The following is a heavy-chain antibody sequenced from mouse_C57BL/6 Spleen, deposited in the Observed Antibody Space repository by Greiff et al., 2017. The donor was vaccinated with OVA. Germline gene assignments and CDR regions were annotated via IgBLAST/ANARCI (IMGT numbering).Heavy chain of an antibody. CDR2: INPNNGGT. J-gene: IGHJ2*01. V-gene: IGHV1-26*01. Sequence: EVQLVESGPELVKPGASVKISCKASGYTFTDYYMNWVKQSHGKSLEWIGDINPNNGGTSYNQKFKGKATLTVDKSSSTAYMELRSLTSEDSAVYYCARGATVGFDYWGQGTTLTVSS. CDR1: GYTFTDYY. D-gene: IGHD1-1*01. CDR3: ARGATVGFDY.